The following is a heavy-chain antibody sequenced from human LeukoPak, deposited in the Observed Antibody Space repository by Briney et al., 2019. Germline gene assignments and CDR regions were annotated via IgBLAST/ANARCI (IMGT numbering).Heavy chain of an antibody. V-gene: IGHV1-2*02. J-gene: IGHJ5*02. CDR1: GYTFTGYY. D-gene: IGHD3-22*01. Sequence: ASVKVSCKASGYTFTGYYMRWVRQAPGQGLEWMGWINPNSGGTNYAQKFQGRVTMTRDTSISTAYMELSRLRSDDTAVYYCARDLVGSNYYDSSGYFNWFDPWGQGTLVTVSS. CDR2: INPNSGGT. CDR3: ARDLVGSNYYDSSGYFNWFDP.